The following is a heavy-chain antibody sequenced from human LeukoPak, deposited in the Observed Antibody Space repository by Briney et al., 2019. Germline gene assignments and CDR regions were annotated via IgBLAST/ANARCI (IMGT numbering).Heavy chain of an antibody. D-gene: IGHD6-19*01. CDR1: GFAFSSYA. V-gene: IGHV3-33*06. Sequence: PGGSLRLSCAASGFAFSSYAMHWVRQAPGKGLEWVAIVWYDGATQYYIDSVRGRFTISRDNSKNTLYLQMDSLRAEDTAVYYCAKRGAVAGTLSYYAMDVWGQGTTVTVS. CDR2: VWYDGATQ. CDR3: AKRGAVAGTLSYYAMDV. J-gene: IGHJ6*02.